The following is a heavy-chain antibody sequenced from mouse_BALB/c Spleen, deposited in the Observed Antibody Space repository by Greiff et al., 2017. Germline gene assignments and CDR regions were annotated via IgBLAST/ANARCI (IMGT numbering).Heavy chain of an antibody. D-gene: IGHD2-1*01. J-gene: IGHJ3*01. V-gene: IGHV1-15*01. CDR1: GYTFTDYE. CDR3: TKGDGNYFAY. Sequence: VKLMESGAELVRPGASVTLSCKASGYTFTDYEMHWVKQTPVHGLEWIGAIDPETGGTAYNQKFKGKATLTADKSSSTAYMELRSLTSEDSAVYYCTKGDGNYFAYWGQGTLVTVSA. CDR2: IDPETGGT.